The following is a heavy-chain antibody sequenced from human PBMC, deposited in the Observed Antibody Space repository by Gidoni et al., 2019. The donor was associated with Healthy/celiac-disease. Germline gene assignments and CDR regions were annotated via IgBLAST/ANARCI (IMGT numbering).Heavy chain of an antibody. J-gene: IGHJ4*02. CDR2: TYYRSKWYN. V-gene: IGHV6-1*01. Sequence: QVQLQQSGPGLVKPSQTLSLTCAIPGDSGPSNSAAWNWIRQSPSRGLEWLGRTYYRSKWYNDYAVSVKSRITINPDTSKNQFSLQLNSVTPEDTAVYYCAKAADYGGNLGFDYWGQGTLVTVSS. D-gene: IGHD4-17*01. CDR3: AKAADYGGNLGFDY. CDR1: GDSGPSNSAA.